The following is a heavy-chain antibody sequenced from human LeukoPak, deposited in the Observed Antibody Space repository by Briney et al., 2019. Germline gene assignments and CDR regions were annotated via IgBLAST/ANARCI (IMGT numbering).Heavy chain of an antibody. CDR3: ARVHYNTAMVDIDY. J-gene: IGHJ4*02. CDR2: ISSSGSSI. Sequence: RPAGSLRLSCAASGFTFSSYEMHWVGQAPGKGLEWISYISSSGSSIYYADSVKGRFTISRDNSKNSLYLQMNSLRAEDTAVYYCARVHYNTAMVDIDYWGQGTLVTVSS. D-gene: IGHD5-18*01. V-gene: IGHV3-48*03. CDR1: GFTFSSYE.